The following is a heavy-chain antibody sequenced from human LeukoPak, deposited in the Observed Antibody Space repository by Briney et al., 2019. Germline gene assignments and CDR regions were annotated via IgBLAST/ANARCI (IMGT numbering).Heavy chain of an antibody. CDR2: IKSKTDGGTT. Sequence: PGGSLRLSCAGSGFSFSNAWMSWVRQAPGKGLEWVGRIKSKTDGGTTDYAAPVKGRFTISRSDSTSTLYLQMNSLKTEDTAVYYCTTQGTITIFGVVIAKVFDYWGQGTLVTVSS. D-gene: IGHD3-3*01. CDR3: TTQGTITIFGVVIAKVFDY. J-gene: IGHJ4*02. V-gene: IGHV3-15*01. CDR1: GFSFSNAW.